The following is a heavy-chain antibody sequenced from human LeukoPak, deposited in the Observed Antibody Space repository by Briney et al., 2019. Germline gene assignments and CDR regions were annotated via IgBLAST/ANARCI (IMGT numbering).Heavy chain of an antibody. CDR1: GFSLSSSG. V-gene: IGHV3-30*02. CDR3: AKESGTYYDY. J-gene: IGHJ4*02. D-gene: IGHD1-26*01. CDR2: IRYDGSKK. Sequence: GGSLRLSCAASGFSLSSSGMHWVRQGPGKGLGWAAFIRYDGSKKYYADSVQCRFTISRDNSKNTLYLQMNSLRSDDMAVYYCAKESGTYYDYWGQGTLVTVSS.